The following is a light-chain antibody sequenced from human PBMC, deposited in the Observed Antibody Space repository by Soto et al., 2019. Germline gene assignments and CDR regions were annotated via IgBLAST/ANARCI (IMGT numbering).Light chain of an antibody. CDR2: DAS. V-gene: IGKV1-5*01. J-gene: IGKJ1*01. Sequence: DIQMTQSPSTLSASVGDRVTITCRASQSISSWLAWYQQKPGKAPKLLIYDASSLESGVPSRFSGSGSGTEFTLTTSSLQPDDFATYYCQRYNSYPRTFGQGTKVEIK. CDR3: QRYNSYPRT. CDR1: QSISSW.